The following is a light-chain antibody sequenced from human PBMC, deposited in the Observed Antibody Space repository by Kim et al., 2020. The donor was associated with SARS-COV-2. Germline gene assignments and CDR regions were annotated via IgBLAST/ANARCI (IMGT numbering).Light chain of an antibody. CDR1: QGISNA. V-gene: IGKV1-5*01. Sequence: DIQMTQSPSTLSASVGDRVTITCRASQGISNALAWYQQKPGNAPKLLIYGASNLESVVPSRFSGSGSGTEFTLTITSLQPDDVATYYCQQYSIYWTFGQGTKVDIK. J-gene: IGKJ1*01. CDR3: QQYSIYWT. CDR2: GAS.